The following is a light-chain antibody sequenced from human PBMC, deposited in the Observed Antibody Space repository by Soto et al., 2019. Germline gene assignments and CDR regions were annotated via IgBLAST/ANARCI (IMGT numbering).Light chain of an antibody. CDR3: QQYKSYWT. CDR1: QNINGW. J-gene: IGKJ1*01. V-gene: IGKV1-5*03. CDR2: KAS. Sequence: DFQMTQSPSTLSASVGDRVTITCRASQNINGWLAWYQQKPGKAPNLLIYKASSLESGVPSRFSGSGSGTEFTLTISSLQPDDFATYYCQQYKSYWTFGQGTKV.